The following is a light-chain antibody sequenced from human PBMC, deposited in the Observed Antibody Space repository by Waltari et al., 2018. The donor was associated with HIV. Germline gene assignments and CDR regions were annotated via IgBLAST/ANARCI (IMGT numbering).Light chain of an antibody. CDR3: ATWDDTLSGHVV. CDR2: RNN. CDR1: SSNIGRNY. Sequence: QSVLTQPPSASGTPGQRSTISCSGSSSNIGRNYVDWYQQLPGKAPKLLIYRNNQRPSGVPDRFSGSKSGTSASLAISGLRSEDEADYYCATWDDTLSGHVVFGGGTKLNVL. V-gene: IGLV1-47*01. J-gene: IGLJ2*01.